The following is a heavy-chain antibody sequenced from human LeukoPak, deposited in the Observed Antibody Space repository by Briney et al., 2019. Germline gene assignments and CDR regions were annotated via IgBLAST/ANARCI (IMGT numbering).Heavy chain of an antibody. J-gene: IGHJ6*02. Sequence: SVKVSCKVSGYTLTELSMHWVRQAPGQGLEWMGRIIPILGIANYAQKFQGRVTITADKSTSTAYMELSSLRSEDTAVYYCARRYYDSSGYYYYYYGMDVWGQGTTVTVSS. D-gene: IGHD3-22*01. CDR3: ARRYYDSSGYYYYYYGMDV. CDR1: GYTLTELS. V-gene: IGHV1-69*02. CDR2: IIPILGIA.